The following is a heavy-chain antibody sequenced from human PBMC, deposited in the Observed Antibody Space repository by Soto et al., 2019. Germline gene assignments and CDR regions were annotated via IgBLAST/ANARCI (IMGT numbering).Heavy chain of an antibody. D-gene: IGHD1-26*01. CDR3: VQNSGSYPEYFQH. CDR2: INSDGSST. Sequence: PVGSLRLSCAASGFTFSSYWMHWVRQAPGKGLVWVSRINSDGSSTSYADSVKGRFTISRDNAKNTLYLQMNSLRAEDTAVYYCVQNSGSYPEYFQHWGQGTLVTVSS. CDR1: GFTFSSYW. J-gene: IGHJ1*01. V-gene: IGHV3-74*01.